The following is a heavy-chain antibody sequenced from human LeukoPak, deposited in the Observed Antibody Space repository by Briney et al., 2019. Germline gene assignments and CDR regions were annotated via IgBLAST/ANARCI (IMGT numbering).Heavy chain of an antibody. CDR3: ARVSRNVDY. Sequence: SETLSLTCAVYGGSFSGYYWSWIRQPPGKGLEWIGEINHSGSTNYNPSLKSQVTISVDTSKNQFSLKLSSVTAADTAVYYCARVSRNVDYWGQGTLVTVSS. J-gene: IGHJ4*02. D-gene: IGHD1-1*01. CDR1: GGSFSGYY. CDR2: INHSGST. V-gene: IGHV4-34*01.